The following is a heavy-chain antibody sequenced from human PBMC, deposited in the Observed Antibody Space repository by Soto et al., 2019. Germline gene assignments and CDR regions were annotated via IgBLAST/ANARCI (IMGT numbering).Heavy chain of an antibody. D-gene: IGHD2-2*01. J-gene: IGHJ5*02. CDR1: GYFISGGYY. Sequence: KPSETLSLTCTVSGYFISGGYYWGWIRQPPGKGLEWIGSMFHSGSTHYNPSLKSRVTMSVDTSKNQFSLRLSSVTASDTAVYYCARGHIVVVPTVGWFDPWGQGTLVTVSS. CDR2: MFHSGST. V-gene: IGHV4-38-2*02. CDR3: ARGHIVVVPTVGWFDP.